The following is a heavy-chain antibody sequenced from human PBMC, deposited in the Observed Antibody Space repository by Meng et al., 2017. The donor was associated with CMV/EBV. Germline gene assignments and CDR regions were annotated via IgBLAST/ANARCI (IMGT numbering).Heavy chain of an antibody. V-gene: IGHV1-46*01. Sequence: ASVKVSCKASGYTFTSYYMHWVRQAPGQGLEWMGIINPSGGSTSYAQKLQGRVTMTRDTSTSTVYMELSSLRSEDTAVYYCARQLARIAVADTDHDAFDIWGQGTMVTVSS. CDR2: INPSGGST. D-gene: IGHD6-19*01. CDR1: GYTFTSYY. CDR3: ARQLARIAVADTDHDAFDI. J-gene: IGHJ3*02.